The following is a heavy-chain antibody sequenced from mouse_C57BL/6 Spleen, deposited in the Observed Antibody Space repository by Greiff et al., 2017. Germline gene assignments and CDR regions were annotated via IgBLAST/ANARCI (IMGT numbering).Heavy chain of an antibody. Sequence: EVHLVESGAELVKPGASVKLSCTASGFNIKDYYMHWVKQRTEQGLEWIGRIDPEDGETKYAPKFQGKATITADTSSNTAYLQLSSLTSEDTAVYYCARGVLRRRAWFAYWGQGTLVTVSA. CDR1: GFNIKDYY. CDR3: ARGVLRRRAWFAY. CDR2: IDPEDGET. V-gene: IGHV14-2*01. D-gene: IGHD2-4*01. J-gene: IGHJ3*01.